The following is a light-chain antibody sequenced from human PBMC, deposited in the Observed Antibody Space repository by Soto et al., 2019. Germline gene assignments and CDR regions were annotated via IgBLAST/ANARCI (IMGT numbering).Light chain of an antibody. V-gene: IGKV3-20*01. Sequence: DIVLTQSPGTLSLSPGERATLSCRASQSVTSNYLAWYQQKPGQAPRLLIYGASSRATGIPDRFSGSGSGTDFTLTISSLQAEDVAVYFCQQYYSAPATFGQGTKVEIK. J-gene: IGKJ1*01. CDR1: QSVTSNY. CDR2: GAS. CDR3: QQYYSAPAT.